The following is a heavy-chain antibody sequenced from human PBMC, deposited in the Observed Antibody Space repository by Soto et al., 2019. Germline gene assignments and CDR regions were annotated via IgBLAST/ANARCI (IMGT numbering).Heavy chain of an antibody. D-gene: IGHD5-12*01. Sequence: QLQLQESGSGVVKTSEPLSLTCTVSGASISYGGFSWSWIRQSPGKGLEWIGYISHLENTYLHPSFKSRLTMSIDRTRSQFSLTLSCVTAADMAVYYCARGGGYDSFDYWGQGVLVTVSS. CDR1: GASISYGGFS. CDR2: ISHLENT. J-gene: IGHJ4*02. V-gene: IGHV4-30-2*06. CDR3: ARGGGYDSFDY.